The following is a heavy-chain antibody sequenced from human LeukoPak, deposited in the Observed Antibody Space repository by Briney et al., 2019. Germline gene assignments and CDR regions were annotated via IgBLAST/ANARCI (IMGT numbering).Heavy chain of an antibody. D-gene: IGHD2-2*01. J-gene: IGHJ3*02. CDR2: IYTSGST. Sequence: ASETLSLTCTVSGGSISSYYWSWIRQPAGKGLEWIGRIYTSGSTNYNPSLKSRVTMSVDTSKNQFSLKLSSVTAADTAVYYCARRRGRGYCSSTSCHPDAFDIWGQGTMVTVSS. CDR3: ARRRGRGYCSSTSCHPDAFDI. CDR1: GGSISSYY. V-gene: IGHV4-4*07.